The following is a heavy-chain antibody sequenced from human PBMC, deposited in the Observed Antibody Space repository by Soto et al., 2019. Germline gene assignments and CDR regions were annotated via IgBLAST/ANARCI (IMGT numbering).Heavy chain of an antibody. CDR3: AKDLWRAVAAVCTD. Sequence: GGSLRLSCAASGFTFSSYAMSWVRQAPGKGLEWVSAISGSGGSTYYADSVKGRFTISRDNSKNTLYVQMNSLRAEDTAVYYCAKDLWRAVAAVCTDWGQGTLVTVSS. CDR2: ISGSGGST. D-gene: IGHD6-19*01. CDR1: GFTFSSYA. J-gene: IGHJ4*02. V-gene: IGHV3-23*01.